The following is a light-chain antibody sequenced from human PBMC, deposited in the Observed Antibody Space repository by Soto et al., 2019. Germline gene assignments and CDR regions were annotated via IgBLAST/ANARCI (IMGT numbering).Light chain of an antibody. CDR3: SSYTSSSTRV. CDR2: EVS. V-gene: IGLV2-14*01. J-gene: IGLJ1*01. CDR1: SSDVGDYNY. Sequence: QSVLTQPASVSGSPGQSITISCTGTSSDVGDYNYVSWYQQHPGKAPKVMIYEVSNRPSGVSNRFSGSKSGNTASLTISGLQAEDEADYSCSSYTSSSTRVFGTGTKVTVL.